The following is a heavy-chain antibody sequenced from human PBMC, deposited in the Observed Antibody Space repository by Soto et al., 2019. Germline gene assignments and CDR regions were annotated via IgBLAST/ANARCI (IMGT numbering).Heavy chain of an antibody. D-gene: IGHD3-10*01. Sequence: GGSLRLSCAASGFTFSSYAMSWVRQAPGKGLEWVSAISGSGGSTYYADSVKGRSTISRDNSKNTLYLQMNSLRAEDTAVYYCAKALGVRGVIIDYWGQGTLVTVSS. CDR3: AKALGVRGVIIDY. CDR1: GFTFSSYA. V-gene: IGHV3-23*01. J-gene: IGHJ4*02. CDR2: ISGSGGST.